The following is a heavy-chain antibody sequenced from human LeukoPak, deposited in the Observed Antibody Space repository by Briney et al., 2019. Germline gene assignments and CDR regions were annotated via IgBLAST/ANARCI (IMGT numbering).Heavy chain of an antibody. D-gene: IGHD2-15*01. CDR1: GFTFSSYS. CDR3: ARALSSRNYFDY. J-gene: IGHJ4*02. V-gene: IGHV3-21*01. Sequence: PGGSLRLSCAASGFTFSSYSMNWVRQAPGKGLEWVSSISSSSSYIYYADSVKGRFTISRDNAKNSLYLQVNSLRAEDTAVYYCARALSSRNYFDYWGQGTLVTVSS. CDR2: ISSSSSYI.